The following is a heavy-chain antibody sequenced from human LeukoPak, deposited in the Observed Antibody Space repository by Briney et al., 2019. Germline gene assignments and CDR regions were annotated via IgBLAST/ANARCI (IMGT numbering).Heavy chain of an antibody. V-gene: IGHV4-38-2*02. Sequence: SETLSLTCTVSGYSISSGYYWGWIRQPPGKGLEWIGSIYHSGSTYYNPSLKSRVTISVDTSKNQFSLKLSSVTAADTAVYYCARDSGGRNNYDFWSGPRTKNWFDPWGQGTLVTVSS. CDR3: ARDSGGRNNYDFWSGPRTKNWFDP. CDR1: GYSISSGYY. CDR2: IYHSGST. J-gene: IGHJ5*02. D-gene: IGHD3-3*01.